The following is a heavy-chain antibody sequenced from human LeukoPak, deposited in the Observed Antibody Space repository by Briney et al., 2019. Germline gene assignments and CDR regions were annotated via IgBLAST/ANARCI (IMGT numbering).Heavy chain of an antibody. D-gene: IGHD3-3*01. V-gene: IGHV1-58*01. CDR1: GFTFTSSA. CDR3: AAVAYYDFWSGPPSYDY. CDR2: IVVGSGNT. J-gene: IGHJ4*02. Sequence: SVKVSFKASGFTFTSSAVQWVRQARGQRLEWIGWIVVGSGNTNYAQKFQERVTITRDMSTSTAYMELSSLRSEDTAVYYCAAVAYYDFWSGPPSYDYWGQGTLVTVSS.